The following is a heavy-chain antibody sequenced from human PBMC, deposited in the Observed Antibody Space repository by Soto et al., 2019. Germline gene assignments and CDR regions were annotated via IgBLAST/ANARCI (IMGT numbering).Heavy chain of an antibody. J-gene: IGHJ4*02. Sequence: QVQLQESGPGLVKPSQTLSLTCTVSGGSISSGGYYWSWIRQHPGKGLEWIGYIYYSGSTYYNPSLKRRVTISVDTSKNQFSLKLSSVTAADTAVYYCARVGVQTYYDFWSGYWPFDYWGQGTLVTVSS. CDR1: GGSISSGGYY. CDR2: IYYSGST. D-gene: IGHD3-3*01. CDR3: ARVGVQTYYDFWSGYWPFDY. V-gene: IGHV4-31*03.